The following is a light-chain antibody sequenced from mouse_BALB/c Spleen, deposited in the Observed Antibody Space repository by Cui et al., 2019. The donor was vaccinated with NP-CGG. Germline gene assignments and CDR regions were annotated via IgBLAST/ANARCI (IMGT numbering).Light chain of an antibody. V-gene: IGLV1*01. CDR1: TGPVTTSNY. J-gene: IGLJ1*01. CDR3: ALWYSNHWV. Sequence: QAAVTQDSALTTSPGETVTLTCRSSTGPVTTSNYANWVQEKPDHLFTGLIGSTNNRAPGVPARFSGSLIGDKAALTITGAQTEDEAIYFCALWYSNHWVFGGGTKLTVL. CDR2: STN.